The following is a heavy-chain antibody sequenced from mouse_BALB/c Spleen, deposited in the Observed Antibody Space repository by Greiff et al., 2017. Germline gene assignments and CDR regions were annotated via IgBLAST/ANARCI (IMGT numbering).Heavy chain of an antibody. CDR2: IWSGGST. J-gene: IGHJ1*01. V-gene: IGHV2-2*02. Sequence: VQVVESGPGLVQPSQSLSITCTVSGFSLTSYGVHWVRQSPGKGLEWLGVIWSGGSTDYNAAFISRLSISKDNSKSQVFFKMNSLQANDTAIYYCARDGSSYSYWYFDVWGAGTTVTVSS. CDR3: ARDGSSYSYWYFDV. D-gene: IGHD1-1*01. CDR1: GFSLTSYG.